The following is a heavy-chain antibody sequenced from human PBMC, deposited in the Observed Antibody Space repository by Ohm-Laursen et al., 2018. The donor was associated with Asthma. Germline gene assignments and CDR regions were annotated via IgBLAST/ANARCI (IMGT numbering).Heavy chain of an antibody. Sequence: SLRLSCAASGFTFSSYAMSWVRQAPGKGLEWVAFISYDGNNKLYADSVKGRFTISRDNAKNSLYLQMNSLRAEDTAVYYCARGSRNGDPYYYYYGMDVWGQGTTVTVSS. J-gene: IGHJ6*02. V-gene: IGHV3-30-3*01. CDR3: ARGSRNGDPYYYYYGMDV. CDR2: ISYDGNNK. D-gene: IGHD4-17*01. CDR1: GFTFSSYA.